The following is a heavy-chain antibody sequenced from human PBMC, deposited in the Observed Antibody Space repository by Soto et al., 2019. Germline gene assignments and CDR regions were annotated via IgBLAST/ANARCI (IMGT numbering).Heavy chain of an antibody. CDR1: GFTFSSYW. D-gene: IGHD6-6*01. Sequence: PGGSLRLSCAASGFTFSSYWMSWVRQAPGKGLEWVANIKQDGNEKFYVESVRGRFTISRDNAKNSLFLQMNSLRAEDTAVYYCGRVGSIAAFYWGQGTLATGSS. CDR2: IKQDGNEK. V-gene: IGHV3-7*05. J-gene: IGHJ4*02. CDR3: GRVGSIAAFY.